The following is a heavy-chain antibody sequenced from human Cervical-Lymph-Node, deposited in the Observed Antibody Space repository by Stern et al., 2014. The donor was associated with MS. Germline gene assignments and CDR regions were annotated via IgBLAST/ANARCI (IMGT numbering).Heavy chain of an antibody. CDR3: VCRREGRHGDSVEDH. CDR1: GGTLSSYT. Sequence: QVQLVQSGAEVKKPGSSVKVSCEASGGTLSSYTISWVRQAPGQGLEWMGWIIPILGTTAYAQTFQGRVTITADTSTNRAYMELRSLKSEDSAVYYCVCRREGRHGDSVEDHWGQGSLVIVSS. CDR2: IIPILGTT. J-gene: IGHJ4*02. V-gene: IGHV1-69*08. D-gene: IGHD5-24*01.